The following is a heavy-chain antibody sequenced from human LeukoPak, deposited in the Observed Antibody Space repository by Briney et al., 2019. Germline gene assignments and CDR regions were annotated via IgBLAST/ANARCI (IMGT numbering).Heavy chain of an antibody. CDR1: GFTFSDYY. CDR3: AKTVDYDILSLGDY. CDR2: ISSSGSTI. J-gene: IGHJ4*02. Sequence: PGGSLRLSCAASGFTFSDYYMSWIRQAPGKGLEWVSYISSSGSTIYYADSVKGRFTISRDNSKNTLYLQMNSLRAEDTAVYYCAKTVDYDILSLGDYWGQGTLVTVYS. D-gene: IGHD3-9*01. V-gene: IGHV3-11*01.